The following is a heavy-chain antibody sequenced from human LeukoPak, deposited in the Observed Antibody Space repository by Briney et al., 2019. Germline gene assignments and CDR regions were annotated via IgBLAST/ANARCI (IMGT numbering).Heavy chain of an antibody. CDR1: GYTLTGYY. Sequence: ASVKVSCKASGYTLTGYYMHWVRQAPGQGLEWMGWINPNSGGTNYAQKFQGRVTMTRDTSISTAYMELSRLRSDDTAVYYCARISNYRMYFDYWGQGTLVTVSS. V-gene: IGHV1-2*02. CDR3: ARISNYRMYFDY. D-gene: IGHD5-24*01. J-gene: IGHJ4*02. CDR2: INPNSGGT.